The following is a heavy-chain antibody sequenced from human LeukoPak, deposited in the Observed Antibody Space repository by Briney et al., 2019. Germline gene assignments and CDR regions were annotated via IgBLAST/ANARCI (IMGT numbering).Heavy chain of an antibody. J-gene: IGHJ4*02. Sequence: SETLSLTCTVSGGSLSNYYWNWIGQPAGKGLEWIGRVHSTGDTHFNPALASRLTMSEPPSKNQFSLKLRSMTAADTAIYFCARGDTSGATYFDYWGRGTLVTVSS. CDR2: VHSTGDT. V-gene: IGHV4-4*07. D-gene: IGHD1-26*01. CDR1: GGSLSNYY. CDR3: ARGDTSGATYFDY.